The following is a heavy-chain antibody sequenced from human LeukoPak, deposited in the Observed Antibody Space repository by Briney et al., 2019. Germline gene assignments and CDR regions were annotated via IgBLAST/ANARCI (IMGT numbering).Heavy chain of an antibody. V-gene: IGHV4-34*01. J-gene: IGHJ6*03. Sequence: GSLRLSCAASGFTFSSYSTNWVRQAPGKGLEWIGRINHSGSINFNPPLKSRVTISIDTSNNQVSLRLTSVTAADTAIYYCARGIAARPFYYNYYMDVWGTGTKVSVSS. CDR3: ARGIAARPFYYNYYMDV. D-gene: IGHD6-6*01. CDR1: GFTFSSYS. CDR2: INHSGSI.